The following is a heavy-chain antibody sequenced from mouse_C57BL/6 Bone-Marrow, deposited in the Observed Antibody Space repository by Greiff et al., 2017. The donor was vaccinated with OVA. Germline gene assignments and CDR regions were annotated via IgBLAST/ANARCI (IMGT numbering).Heavy chain of an antibody. CDR1: GFTFSSYA. D-gene: IGHD4-1*02. V-gene: IGHV5-4*03. CDR3: ARATYAMEY. CDR2: ISDGGSYT. J-gene: IGHJ4*01. Sequence: DVKLVESGGGLVKPGGSLKLSCAASGFTFSSYAMSWVRQTPEKRLEWVATISDGGSYTYYPDNVKGRFTISRDNAKNNLYLQMSHLKSEDTAMYYCARATYAMEYWGQGNSVTVSS.